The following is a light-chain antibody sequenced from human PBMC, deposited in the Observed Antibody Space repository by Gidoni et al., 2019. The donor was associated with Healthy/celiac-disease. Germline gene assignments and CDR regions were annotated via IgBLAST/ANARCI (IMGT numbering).Light chain of an antibody. CDR2: GAS. J-gene: IGKJ4*01. Sequence: EIVLTQSTGTLYLSPGERATLACRASQSVSSSYLAWYQQKHGQAPRLLIYGASSRATGIPDRFSGSGSGTDFTLTISRLEPEDFAVYYCQQYGSSPLTFGGGTKVEIK. CDR3: QQYGSSPLT. CDR1: QSVSSSY. V-gene: IGKV3-20*01.